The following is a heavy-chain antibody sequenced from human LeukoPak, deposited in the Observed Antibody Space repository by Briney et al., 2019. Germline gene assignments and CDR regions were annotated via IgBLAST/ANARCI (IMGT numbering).Heavy chain of an antibody. CDR1: GGSISSYY. CDR3: ARELGATEFDP. Sequence: PSEALSLTCTVSGGSISSYYWGWIRQPAGKGLEWIGRTYTSGSTNYNPSLKSRVTMSVDTSKNQFSLKLSSVTAADTAVYYCARELGATEFDPWGQGTLVTVSS. D-gene: IGHD1-26*01. J-gene: IGHJ5*02. CDR2: TYTSGST. V-gene: IGHV4-4*07.